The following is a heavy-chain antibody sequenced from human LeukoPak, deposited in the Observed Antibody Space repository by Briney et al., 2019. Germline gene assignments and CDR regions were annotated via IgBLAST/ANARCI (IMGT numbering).Heavy chain of an antibody. J-gene: IGHJ4*02. Sequence: GGSLKISCKGSGYSFTSYWIGWVRQMPGKGLEWMGIIYPGDSDARYSPSFQGQVTISADKSISTAYLQWSSLKASGTAMYYCARRPAYDSGGYYDNYFDYWGQGTLVTVSS. D-gene: IGHD3-22*01. CDR3: ARRPAYDSGGYYDNYFDY. CDR1: GYSFTSYW. CDR2: IYPGDSDA. V-gene: IGHV5-51*01.